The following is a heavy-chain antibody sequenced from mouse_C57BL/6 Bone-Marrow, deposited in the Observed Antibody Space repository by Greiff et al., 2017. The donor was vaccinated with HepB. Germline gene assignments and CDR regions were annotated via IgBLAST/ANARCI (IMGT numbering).Heavy chain of an antibody. Sequence: LQESGAELARPGASVKLSCKASGYTFTSYGISWVKQRTGQGLEWIGEIYPRSGNTYYNEKFKGKATLTADKSSSTAYMELRSLTSEDSAVYFCARRRGYYAMDYWGQGTSVTVSS. CDR3: ARRRGYYAMDY. J-gene: IGHJ4*01. V-gene: IGHV1-81*01. CDR1: GYTFTSYG. CDR2: IYPRSGNT.